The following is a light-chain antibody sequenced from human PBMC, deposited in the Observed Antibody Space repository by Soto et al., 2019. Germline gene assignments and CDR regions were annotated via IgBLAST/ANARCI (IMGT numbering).Light chain of an antibody. CDR2: TNN. CDR3: AAWDDNLNGWV. V-gene: IGLV2-14*03. Sequence: QSALTQPASVSGSPGQSITVSCTGTSSDVGGSDHVNWYQQHPGKAPKLLMDTNNQRPSGVPDRFSGSKSGTSASLAISGLQSEDEADYYCAAWDDNLNGWVFGGGTKLTVL. CDR1: SSDVGGSDH. J-gene: IGLJ3*02.